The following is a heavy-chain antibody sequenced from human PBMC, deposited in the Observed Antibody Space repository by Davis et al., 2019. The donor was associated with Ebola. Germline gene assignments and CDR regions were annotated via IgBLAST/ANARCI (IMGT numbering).Heavy chain of an antibody. D-gene: IGHD3-10*01. CDR1: GFSLSTSGVG. Sequence: SGPTLVKPTQTLTLTCSFSGFSLSTSGVGVGWIRQPPGKALEWLAFIYWNDDKLYSPSLKTRLTITKDTSKNQVVLKMTNMDPVDTATYFCAHEQLWFQGVDFWGQGTLVTVSS. CDR2: IYWNDDK. CDR3: AHEQLWFQGVDF. J-gene: IGHJ4*02. V-gene: IGHV2-5*01.